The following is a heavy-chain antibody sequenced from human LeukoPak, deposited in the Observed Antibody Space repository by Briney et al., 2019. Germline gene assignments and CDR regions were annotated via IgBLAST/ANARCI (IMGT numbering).Heavy chain of an antibody. Sequence: SVKVSCKASGGTFGSYAISWVRQAPGQGLEWMGRIIPILGIANYAQKFQGRVTITADKSTSTAYMELSSLRSEDTAVYYCARWGYYGSGSPHWGQGTLVTVSS. CDR1: GGTFGSYA. CDR3: ARWGYYGSGSPH. D-gene: IGHD3-10*01. CDR2: IIPILGIA. J-gene: IGHJ4*02. V-gene: IGHV1-69*04.